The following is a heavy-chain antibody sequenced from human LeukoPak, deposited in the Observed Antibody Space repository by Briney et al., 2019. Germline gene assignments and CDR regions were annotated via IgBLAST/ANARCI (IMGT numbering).Heavy chain of an antibody. CDR1: GFTFSSYA. V-gene: IGHV3-30-3*01. D-gene: IGHD3-22*01. CDR3: AREGRYYYDSSGYYFQGYFDY. Sequence: GRSLRLSCAASGFTFSSYAMHWVRQAPGKGLEWLAVISYDGSNKYYADSVKGRFTISRDNSKNTLYLQMNSLRAEDTTVYYCAREGRYYYDSSGYYFQGYFDYWGQGTLVTVSS. CDR2: ISYDGSNK. J-gene: IGHJ4*02.